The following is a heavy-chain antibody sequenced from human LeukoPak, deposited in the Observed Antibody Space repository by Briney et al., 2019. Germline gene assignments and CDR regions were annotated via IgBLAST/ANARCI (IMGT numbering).Heavy chain of an antibody. Sequence: GASVTVSCKASGYTFTGYYMHWVRQAPGQGLEWMGWINPNSGGTNYAQKFQGRVTMTRDTSISTAYMELGRLRSDDTAVYYCARVQGDGYYFDYWGQGTLVTVSS. V-gene: IGHV1-2*02. CDR3: ARVQGDGYYFDY. CDR2: INPNSGGT. J-gene: IGHJ4*02. CDR1: GYTFTGYY. D-gene: IGHD3-16*01.